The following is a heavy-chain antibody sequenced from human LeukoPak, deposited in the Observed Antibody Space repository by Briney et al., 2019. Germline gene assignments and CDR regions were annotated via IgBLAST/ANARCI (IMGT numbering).Heavy chain of an antibody. CDR3: ARGSGRAFDI. CDR1: GFTFSNYW. CDR2: IYSGGST. Sequence: GGSLRLSCAASGFTFSNYWMSWVRQAPGKGLEWVSVIYSGGSTYYADSVKGRFTISRDNSKNTLYLQMNSLRAEDTAVYYCARGSGRAFDIWGQGTMVTVSS. D-gene: IGHD6-25*01. V-gene: IGHV3-66*01. J-gene: IGHJ3*02.